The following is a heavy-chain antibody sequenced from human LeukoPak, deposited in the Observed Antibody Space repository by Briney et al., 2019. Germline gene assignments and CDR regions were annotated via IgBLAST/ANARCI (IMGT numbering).Heavy chain of an antibody. CDR1: GFTFSSYG. CDR2: ISYDGGNK. Sequence: GSLRPPCAAAGFTFSSYGMHWVRPAPGQGLEWVALISYDGGNKNYADSVKGRFTISRDNSKNTLYLQMNSLRPEDTAVYYCAKDSTYSWFGGDSEWGQGTLVTVST. V-gene: IGHV3-30*18. D-gene: IGHD3-10*01. CDR3: AKDSTYSWFGGDSE. J-gene: IGHJ4*02.